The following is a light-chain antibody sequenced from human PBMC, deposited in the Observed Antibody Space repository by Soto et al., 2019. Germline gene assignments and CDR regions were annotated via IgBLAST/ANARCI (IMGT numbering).Light chain of an antibody. J-gene: IGLJ1*01. V-gene: IGLV1-44*01. CDR1: SSNIGSNT. Sequence: QSVLTQPPSASGTPGQRVTISCSGSSSNIGSNTVNWYQQLPGTATKLLIYSNNQRPSGVPDRFSVSKYGTSASLAISGLQSEDEADYYCAAWDDSLNGFYVFGTGTKVTVL. CDR2: SNN. CDR3: AAWDDSLNGFYV.